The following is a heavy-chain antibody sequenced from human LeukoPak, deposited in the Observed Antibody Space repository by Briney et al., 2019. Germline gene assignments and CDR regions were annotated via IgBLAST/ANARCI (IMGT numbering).Heavy chain of an antibody. V-gene: IGHV4-59*08. CDR2: IYYSGST. CDR1: GGSISSYY. D-gene: IGHD3-3*01. Sequence: ETLSLTCTVSGGSISSYYWSWIRQPPGKGLEWIGYIYYSGSTNYNPSLKSRVTISVDTSKNQFSLKLSSVTAADTAVYYCARQFDFGYDAFDIWGQGTMVTVSS. J-gene: IGHJ3*02. CDR3: ARQFDFGYDAFDI.